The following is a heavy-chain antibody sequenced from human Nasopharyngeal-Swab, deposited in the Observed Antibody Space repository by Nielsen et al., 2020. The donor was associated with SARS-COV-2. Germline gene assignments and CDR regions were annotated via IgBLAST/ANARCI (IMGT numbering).Heavy chain of an antibody. J-gene: IGHJ4*02. CDR2: ISFDGSTI. V-gene: IGHV3-30*18. D-gene: IGHD1-14*01. CDR1: GFTFRNYA. Sequence: LKISCAASGFTFRNYAMYWVRQAPGKGLEWVAVISFDGSTIYYEDSVKGRFTISRDNSKNTCNLQMNSLRVEDTAIYYCAKKGGTGVDRQLDYWGQGTLVTVSS. CDR3: AKKGGTGVDRQLDY.